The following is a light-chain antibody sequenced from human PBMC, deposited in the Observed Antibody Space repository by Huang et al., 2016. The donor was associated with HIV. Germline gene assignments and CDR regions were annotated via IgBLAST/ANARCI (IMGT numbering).Light chain of an antibody. CDR2: GAS. CDR3: QQSYSTTRT. J-gene: IGKJ1*01. Sequence: DIQMTQSPSSLSASVGDRVTITCRASQSISSYLNWYQQKPGKAPKLLIYGASRLQSGVPSRFSGSGSGTDFTLTISSLQPEDFATYYCQQSYSTTRTFGQGTKVEAK. CDR1: QSISSY. V-gene: IGKV1-39*01.